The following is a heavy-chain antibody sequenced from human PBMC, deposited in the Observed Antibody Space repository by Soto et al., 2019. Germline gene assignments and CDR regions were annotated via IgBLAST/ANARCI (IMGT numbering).Heavy chain of an antibody. CDR3: ARQLAYCGGDCYTEPIEY. D-gene: IGHD2-21*02. Sequence: ASVKVSCKASGYTFINHYIHLVRLAPGHGLEWMGWVNPRSGDTNYAQKFQGRVTMTRDTSISTAYMELSRLRSDDTAVYYCARQLAYCGGDCYTEPIEYWGQGTLVTVSS. V-gene: IGHV1-2*02. CDR2: VNPRSGDT. J-gene: IGHJ4*02. CDR1: GYTFINHY.